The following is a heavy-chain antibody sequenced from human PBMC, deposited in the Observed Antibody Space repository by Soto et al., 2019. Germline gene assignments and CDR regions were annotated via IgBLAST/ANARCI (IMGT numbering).Heavy chain of an antibody. CDR1: GYTFTSYY. D-gene: IGHD1-7*01. Sequence: GASVKVSCKASGYTFTSYYMHWVRQAPGQGLEWMGIINPSGGSTSYAQKFQGRVTMTRDTSTSTVYMELSSLRSEDTAVYYCARDRTCTRRRDAFDIWGQGTMVTVSS. CDR2: INPSGGST. CDR3: ARDRTCTRRRDAFDI. J-gene: IGHJ3*02. V-gene: IGHV1-46*03.